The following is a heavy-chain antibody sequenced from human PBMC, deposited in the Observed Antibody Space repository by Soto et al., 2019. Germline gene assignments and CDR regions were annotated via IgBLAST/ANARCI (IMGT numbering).Heavy chain of an antibody. D-gene: IGHD3-9*01. CDR1: GGSISSYY. Sequence: PSETVSLTCTVSGGSISSYYWSWIRQPPGKGLEWIGYIYYSGSTNYNPSLKSRVTISVDTSKNQFSLKLSSVTAADTAVYYCARDSYDILTGYYPYYGMDVWGQGTTVTVSS. CDR2: IYYSGST. CDR3: ARDSYDILTGYYPYYGMDV. J-gene: IGHJ6*02. V-gene: IGHV4-59*01.